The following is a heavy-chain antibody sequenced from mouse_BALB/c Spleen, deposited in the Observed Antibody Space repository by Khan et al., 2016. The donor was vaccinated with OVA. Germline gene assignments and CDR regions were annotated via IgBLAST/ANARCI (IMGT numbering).Heavy chain of an antibody. J-gene: IGHJ2*01. Sequence: QFQLVQSGPELKKPGETVKISCKASGYTFTDYVMNWVKQAPGKGLRWMGWINTYTGEPTYADDFKGRFAFSLETSASTAYLQINNLKNEDTATYFWARFHGGYWGQGTTLTVSS. CDR3: ARFHGGY. CDR2: INTYTGEP. V-gene: IGHV9-3-1*01. CDR1: GYTFTDYV.